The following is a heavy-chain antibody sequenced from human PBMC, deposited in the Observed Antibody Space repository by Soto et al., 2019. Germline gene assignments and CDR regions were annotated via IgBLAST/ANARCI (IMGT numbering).Heavy chain of an antibody. V-gene: IGHV4-59*01. J-gene: IGHJ4*02. CDR1: GGSIIGDS. CDR2: VYYSGNT. Sequence: SETLSLTCSVSGGSIIGDSWSWILQPPGKGLEWIGYVYYSGNTNYNPSLKSRVTISVDTSKNQFSLKLNSVTAADTAVYYCTRGSGWYAYWGQGTLVPVSS. D-gene: IGHD6-19*01. CDR3: TRGSGWYAY.